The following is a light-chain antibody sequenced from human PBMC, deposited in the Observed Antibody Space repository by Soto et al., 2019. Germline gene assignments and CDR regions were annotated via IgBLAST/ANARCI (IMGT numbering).Light chain of an antibody. CDR3: SSHTSSASVV. Sequence: QSVLTQPASVSGSPGQSITISCTRTSIDIGAHDYVSWYRQHPGKAPKLLIYEVTNRPSGVSPRFSGSKSANTASLTISGLQVEDEADYYCSSHTSSASVVSGGGTKLTVL. CDR2: EVT. J-gene: IGLJ2*01. V-gene: IGLV2-14*01. CDR1: SIDIGAHDY.